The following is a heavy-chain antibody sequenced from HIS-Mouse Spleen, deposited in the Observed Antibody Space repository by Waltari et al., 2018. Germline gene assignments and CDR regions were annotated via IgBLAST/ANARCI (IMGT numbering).Heavy chain of an antibody. Sequence: QVQLVQSGAEVKKPGASVKVSCKASGYTFTGYYMPLVRQATGQGLEWMGWINPNSGGTNYAQKFQGRVTMTRDTSISTAYMELSRLRSDDTAVYYCASHYDFWSGLHDAFDIWGQGTMVTVSS. D-gene: IGHD3-3*01. CDR2: INPNSGGT. V-gene: IGHV1-2*02. CDR1: GYTFTGYY. CDR3: ASHYDFWSGLHDAFDI. J-gene: IGHJ3*02.